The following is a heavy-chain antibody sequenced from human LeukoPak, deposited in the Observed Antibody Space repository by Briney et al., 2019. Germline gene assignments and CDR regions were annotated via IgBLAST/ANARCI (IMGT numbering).Heavy chain of an antibody. CDR3: AKDPPNGELRFLEWLTSDAFDI. D-gene: IGHD3-3*01. CDR2: ISGRGGST. J-gene: IGHJ3*02. Sequence: GGSLRLSCAASGFTFSSYAMSWVRQAPGKGLEWVSAISGRGGSTYYADSVKGRFTISRDNSKNTLYLQMNSLRAEDTAVYYCAKDPPNGELRFLEWLTSDAFDIWGQGTMVTVSS. V-gene: IGHV3-23*01. CDR1: GFTFSSYA.